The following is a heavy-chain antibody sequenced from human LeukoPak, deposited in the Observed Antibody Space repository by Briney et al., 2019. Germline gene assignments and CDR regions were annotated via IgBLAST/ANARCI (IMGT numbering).Heavy chain of an antibody. D-gene: IGHD2-2*01. J-gene: IGHJ4*02. CDR2: ISSSSSYI. CDR3: ARGGYCSSTSCYFDY. V-gene: IGHV3-21*01. Sequence: GGSLRLSCAASGFTFSSYSMNWVRQAPGKGLEWVSSISSSSSYINYADSVKGRLTISRDNAKNSLYLQMNSLRAEDTAVYYCARGGYCSSTSCYFDYWGQGTLVTVSS. CDR1: GFTFSSYS.